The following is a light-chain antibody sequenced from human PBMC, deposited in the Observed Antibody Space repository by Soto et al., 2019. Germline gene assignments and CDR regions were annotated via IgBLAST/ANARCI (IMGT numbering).Light chain of an antibody. V-gene: IGKV3-20*01. CDR2: AAS. CDR1: QSVRSSY. J-gene: IGKJ1*01. Sequence: EIVLTQSPDRRSLAAGEGATLSCRASQSVRSSYLAWYQQTPGQTPRLLIYAASSRATGIPDRFSGSGSGTDFSLTISRLEAEDFAVYYCQQYGSSPRTFGQGTKVDIK. CDR3: QQYGSSPRT.